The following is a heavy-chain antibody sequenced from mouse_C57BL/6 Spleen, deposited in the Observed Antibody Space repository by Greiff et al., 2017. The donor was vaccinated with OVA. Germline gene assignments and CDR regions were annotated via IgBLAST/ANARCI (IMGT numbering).Heavy chain of an antibody. J-gene: IGHJ2*01. CDR3: ARSVIAIGDYFDY. CDR2: IYPGDGDT. Sequence: VQLQQSGPELVKPGASVKISCKASGYAFSSSWMNWVKQRPGKGLEWIGRIYPGDGDTNYNGKFKGKATLTADKSSSTAYMQRSSLTSEDSAVYFGARSVIAIGDYFDYWGQGTTLTVSS. V-gene: IGHV1-82*01. D-gene: IGHD1-1*01. CDR1: GYAFSSSW.